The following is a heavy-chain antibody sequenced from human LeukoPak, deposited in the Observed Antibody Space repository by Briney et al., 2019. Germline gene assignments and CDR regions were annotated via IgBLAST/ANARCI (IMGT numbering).Heavy chain of an antibody. D-gene: IGHD1-1*01. CDR2: IIPIFGTA. J-gene: IGHJ6*02. V-gene: IGHV1-69*13. CDR1: GGTFSSYA. Sequence: GASVTVSCTASGGTFSSYAISWVRQAPGQGLEWMGGIIPIFGTANYAQKFQGRVTITADESTSTAYMELSSLRSEDTAVYYCARAPVRGWNDEISGMDVWGQGTTVTVSS. CDR3: ARAPVRGWNDEISGMDV.